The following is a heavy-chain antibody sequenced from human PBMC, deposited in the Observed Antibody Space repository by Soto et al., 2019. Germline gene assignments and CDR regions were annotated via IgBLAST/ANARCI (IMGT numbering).Heavy chain of an antibody. J-gene: IGHJ4*02. Sequence: KPSETLSLTCTVSGGSISSSSYYWGWIRQPPGKGLEWIGSIYYSGSTYYNPSLKSRVTISVDTSKNKFSLKLSSVTAADTAVYYCARSLDYGDPSDYWGQGTLVTVSS. CDR1: GGSISSSSYY. CDR2: IYYSGST. V-gene: IGHV4-39*01. D-gene: IGHD4-17*01. CDR3: ARSLDYGDPSDY.